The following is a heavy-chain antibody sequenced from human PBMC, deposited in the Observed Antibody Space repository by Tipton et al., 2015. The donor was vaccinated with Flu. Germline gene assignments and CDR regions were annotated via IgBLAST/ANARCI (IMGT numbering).Heavy chain of an antibody. CDR3: ARRDYSNYVSEPKNWFDP. CDR2: INRSGNT. CDR1: GGSMSSYY. V-gene: IGHV4-59*04. J-gene: IGHJ5*02. Sequence: TLSLTCTVSGGSMSSYYWSWIRQSPGKGLEWIGNINRSGNTYYNSSLKSRVTISLDKSKNQFSLRLVSMTATDTAVYYCARRDYSNYVSEPKNWFDPWGQGILVTVSS. D-gene: IGHD4-11*01.